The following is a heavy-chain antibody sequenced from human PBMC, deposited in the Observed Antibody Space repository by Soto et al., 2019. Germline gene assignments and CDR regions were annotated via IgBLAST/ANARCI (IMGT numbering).Heavy chain of an antibody. Sequence: PSETLSLTCTVSGGSISSGDYYWSWIRQPPGKVLEWIVYIYYSGGTYYNPSLKSRLSISIDTSKNQFSLKLSSVTAADTAAYYCARDSYSTSSVDAFDIWGQGTMVTVSS. CDR2: IYYSGGT. J-gene: IGHJ3*02. D-gene: IGHD6-6*01. CDR1: GGSISSGDYY. V-gene: IGHV4-30-4*01. CDR3: ARDSYSTSSVDAFDI.